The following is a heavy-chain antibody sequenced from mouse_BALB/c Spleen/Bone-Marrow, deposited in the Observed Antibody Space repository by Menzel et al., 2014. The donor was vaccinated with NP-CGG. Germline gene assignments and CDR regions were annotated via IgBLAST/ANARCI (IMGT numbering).Heavy chain of an antibody. D-gene: IGHD2-3*01. V-gene: IGHV14-3*02. CDR3: ARWLLPYGLDY. CDR2: IDPANGNT. CDR1: GFNIKDTY. J-gene: IGHJ4*01. Sequence: VQLQQSGAELVKPGASVKLSCTASGFNIKDTYMHWVTQRPEQGLEWIGRIDPANGNTKYDPKFQGKATITADTSSNTAYLQLSSLTSEDTAVYYCARWLLPYGLDYWGQGTSVTVSS.